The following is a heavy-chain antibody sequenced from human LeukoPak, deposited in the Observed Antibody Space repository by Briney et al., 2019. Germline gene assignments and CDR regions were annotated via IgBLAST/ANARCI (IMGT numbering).Heavy chain of an antibody. Sequence: GGSLRLSCAASGFTFSSYSMNWVRQAPGKGLEWVSSISSSSSYIYYADSVKGRFTISRDNAKNSLYLQMNSLRAEDTAVYYCARDARAYSGYQNPDYWGQGTLVTVSS. CDR3: ARDARAYSGYQNPDY. CDR1: GFTFSSYS. V-gene: IGHV3-21*01. D-gene: IGHD5-12*01. CDR2: ISSSSSYI. J-gene: IGHJ4*02.